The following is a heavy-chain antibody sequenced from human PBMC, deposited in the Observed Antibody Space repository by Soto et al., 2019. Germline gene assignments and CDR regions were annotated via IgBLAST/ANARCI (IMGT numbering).Heavy chain of an antibody. Sequence: GGSLRLSCTASGFTFGDYAMSWFRQAPGKGLEWVGFIRSKAYGGTTEYAASVKGRFTISRDDSKSIAYLQMNSLKTEDTAVYYCTRDAGRRIAVAGRDSVGDDYWGQGTLVTVSS. J-gene: IGHJ4*02. CDR3: TRDAGRRIAVAGRDSVGDDY. V-gene: IGHV3-49*03. D-gene: IGHD6-19*01. CDR2: IRSKAYGGTT. CDR1: GFTFGDYA.